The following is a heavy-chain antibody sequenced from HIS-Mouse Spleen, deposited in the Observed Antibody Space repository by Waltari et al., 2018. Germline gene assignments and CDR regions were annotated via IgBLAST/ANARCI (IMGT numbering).Heavy chain of an antibody. CDR2: ISYDGSNK. Sequence: QVQLVESGGGVVQPGRSLRLSCAASGFTFSSYAMHWVRQAPGKGLEWLAVISYDGSNKYYADSVKGRFTISRDNSKNTLYLQMNSLRAEDTAVYYCARDRWYSSSWFDYWGQGTLVTVSS. V-gene: IGHV3-30*01. CDR1: GFTFSSYA. J-gene: IGHJ4*02. D-gene: IGHD6-13*01. CDR3: ARDRWYSSSWFDY.